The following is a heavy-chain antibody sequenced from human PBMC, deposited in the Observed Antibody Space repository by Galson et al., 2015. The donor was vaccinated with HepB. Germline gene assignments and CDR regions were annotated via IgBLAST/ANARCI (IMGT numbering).Heavy chain of an antibody. D-gene: IGHD3-9*01. V-gene: IGHV1-3*01. Sequence: SVKVSCKASGYTFTSYAMHWVRQAPGQRLEWMGWVNAGNGNTKYSQKFQGRVTITRDTSASTAYMELSSLRSEDTAVYYCARGRYDILTGYYNNWFDPWGQGTLVTVSS. CDR2: VNAGNGNT. CDR1: GYTFTSYA. J-gene: IGHJ5*02. CDR3: ARGRYDILTGYYNNWFDP.